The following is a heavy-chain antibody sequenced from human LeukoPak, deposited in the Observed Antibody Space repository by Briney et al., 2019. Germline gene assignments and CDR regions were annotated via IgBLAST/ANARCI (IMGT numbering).Heavy chain of an antibody. J-gene: IGHJ5*02. D-gene: IGHD3-16*01. CDR3: ARHYGP. CDR1: GGSLSGFY. CDR2: VYYSGST. Sequence: ASETLSLTCTVSGGSLSGFYWSWIRQPPGKGLEWIGYVYYSGSTTYNPSLKSRVTISVDTSRNQFSLILGSVTAADTAVYYCARHYGPWGQGTLVTVSS. V-gene: IGHV4-59*01.